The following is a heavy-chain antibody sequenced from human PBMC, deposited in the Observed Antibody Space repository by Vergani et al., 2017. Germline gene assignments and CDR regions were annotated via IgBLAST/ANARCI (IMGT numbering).Heavy chain of an antibody. Sequence: EVQLVESGGGLVKPGGSLRLSCAASGFTFSSYSMNWVRQAPGKGLEWVSSISSSSSYIYYADSVKGRFTISRDNAKNSLYLQMNSLRAEDTAVYYCARTKRSDYGMDVWGQGTTVTVSS. D-gene: IGHD1-1*01. V-gene: IGHV3-21*01. J-gene: IGHJ6*02. CDR1: GFTFSSYS. CDR2: ISSSSSYI. CDR3: ARTKRSDYGMDV.